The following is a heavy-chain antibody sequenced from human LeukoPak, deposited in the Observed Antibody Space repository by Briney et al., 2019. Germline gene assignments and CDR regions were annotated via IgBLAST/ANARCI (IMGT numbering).Heavy chain of an antibody. CDR1: GFIFSSYW. Sequence: GGSLRLSCAASGFIFSSYWMNWVRQAPGKGLEWVANIKEDGSAKYYVDSVKGRFTISRDNAKNSLHLQMNSLRDEDTAVYYCARSTVTPGYWGQGTLVTVSS. D-gene: IGHD4-17*01. CDR2: IKEDGSAK. V-gene: IGHV3-7*02. J-gene: IGHJ4*02. CDR3: ARSTVTPGY.